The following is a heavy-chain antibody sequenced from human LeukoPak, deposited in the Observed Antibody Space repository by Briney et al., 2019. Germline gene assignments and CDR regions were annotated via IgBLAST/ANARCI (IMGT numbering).Heavy chain of an antibody. Sequence: SETLSLTCAVYGGSFSGYYWSWIRQPPGKGLEWIGEINHSGSTNYNPSLKSRVTISVDTSKNQFPLKLSSVTAADTAVYYCARGRGHFYDYVWGSYRYGANYFDYWGQGTLVTVSS. V-gene: IGHV4-34*01. J-gene: IGHJ4*02. CDR1: GGSFSGYY. CDR3: ARGRGHFYDYVWGSYRYGANYFDY. CDR2: INHSGST. D-gene: IGHD3-16*02.